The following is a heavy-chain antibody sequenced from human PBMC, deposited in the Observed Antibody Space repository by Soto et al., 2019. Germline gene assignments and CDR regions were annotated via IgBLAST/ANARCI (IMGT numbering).Heavy chain of an antibody. CDR3: ARDNPPFDP. J-gene: IGHJ5*02. Sequence: SWVRQAPGQGLEWMGWISAYNGNTNYAQKLQGRVTMTTDTSTSTAYMELRSLRSDDTPMYYCARDNPPFDPWGQGTLVSVSS. V-gene: IGHV1-18*01. CDR2: ISAYNGNT.